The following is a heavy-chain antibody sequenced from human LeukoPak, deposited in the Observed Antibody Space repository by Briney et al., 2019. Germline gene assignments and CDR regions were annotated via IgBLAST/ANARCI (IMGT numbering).Heavy chain of an antibody. CDR1: GFTFSSYS. J-gene: IGHJ4*02. CDR2: ISSSSSYI. V-gene: IGHV3-21*01. CDR3: ARALPTYCSSTSCYTHYFDY. D-gene: IGHD2-2*02. Sequence: GGSLRLSCAASGFTFSSYSMTWVRQAPGKGLEWVSSISSSSSYIYYADSVKGRFTISRDNAKNSLYLQMNSLRAEDTAVYYCARALPTYCSSTSCYTHYFDYWGQGTLVTVSS.